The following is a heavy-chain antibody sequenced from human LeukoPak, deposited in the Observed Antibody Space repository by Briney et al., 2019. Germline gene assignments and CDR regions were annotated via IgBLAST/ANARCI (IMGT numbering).Heavy chain of an antibody. J-gene: IGHJ3*02. Sequence: SVKVSCKASGGTFSSYAISWVRQAPGQELEWMGRIIPILGIANYAQKFQGRVTITADKSTSTAYMELSSLGSEDTAVYYRARDGFSSSGWSLDAFDIWGQGTMVTVSS. CDR2: IIPILGIA. V-gene: IGHV1-69*04. CDR1: GGTFSSYA. D-gene: IGHD6-19*01. CDR3: ARDGFSSSGWSLDAFDI.